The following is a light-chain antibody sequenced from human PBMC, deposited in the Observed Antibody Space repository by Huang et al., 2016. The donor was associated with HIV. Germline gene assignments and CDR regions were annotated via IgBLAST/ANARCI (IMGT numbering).Light chain of an antibody. V-gene: IGKV3-11*01. CDR1: QSVSIY. CDR2: DAS. CDR3: QQRSNWPRS. J-gene: IGKJ5*01. Sequence: EIVLTQSPASLSLSPGERATLSCRASQSVSIYLAWYQQKPGQAPRLLIYDASNRVTGVPARFGGSGSGTDFTLTISSLAPEDFAVYYCQQRSNWPRSFGQGTRLEIK.